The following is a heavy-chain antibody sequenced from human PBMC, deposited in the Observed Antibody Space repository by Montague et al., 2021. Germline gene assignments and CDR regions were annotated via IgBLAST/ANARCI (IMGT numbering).Heavy chain of an antibody. J-gene: IGHJ6*02. V-gene: IGHV3-23*01. D-gene: IGHD3-3*01. CDR2: INASGGKT. Sequence: SLRLSCAASGFTISSWALRWVRQAPGKGLECVSIINASGGKTHYADSVTGRFTISIDRSKNTLYLQMDSLRVEGTAVYYCANFRQSVEMDVWGQGTRVTVSS. CDR3: ANFRQSVEMDV. CDR1: GFTISSWA.